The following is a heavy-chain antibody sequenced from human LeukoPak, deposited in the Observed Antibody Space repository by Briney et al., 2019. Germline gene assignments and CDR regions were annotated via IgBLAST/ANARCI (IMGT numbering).Heavy chain of an antibody. D-gene: IGHD4-11*01. V-gene: IGHV3-15*01. Sequence: GGSLRLSCAASGFTFSNAWMSGVRQAPGKGLEWVGRIKSKTDGGTTDYAAPVKGRFTISRDDSKNTLYLQMNSLKTEDTAVYYCTTDDNPYSNYDTPQVDYWGQGTLVTVSS. CDR3: TTDDNPYSNYDTPQVDY. J-gene: IGHJ4*02. CDR1: GFTFSNAW. CDR2: IKSKTDGGTT.